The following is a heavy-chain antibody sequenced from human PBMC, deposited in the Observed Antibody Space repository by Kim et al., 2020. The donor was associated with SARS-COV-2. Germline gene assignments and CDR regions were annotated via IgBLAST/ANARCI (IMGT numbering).Heavy chain of an antibody. J-gene: IGHJ5*02. CDR3: ARDMEGSGSHVNWFDP. Sequence: ASVKVSCKASGYTFTSYYMHWVRQAPGQGLEWMGIINPSGGSTSYAQKFQGRVTMTRDTSTSTVYMELSSLRSEDTAVYYCARDMEGSGSHVNWFDPWGQGTLVTVSS. CDR1: GYTFTSYY. CDR2: INPSGGST. V-gene: IGHV1-46*01. D-gene: IGHD3-22*01.